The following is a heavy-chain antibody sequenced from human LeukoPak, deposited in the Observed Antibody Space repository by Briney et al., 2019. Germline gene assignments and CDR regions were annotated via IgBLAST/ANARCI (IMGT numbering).Heavy chain of an antibody. CDR3: AKSRLKYYYGSGTTYYYYGMDV. J-gene: IGHJ6*02. CDR2: ISGSGGST. Sequence: GGSLRLSCAASGFTFSSYAMSWVRQAPGKGLEWVSAISGSGGSTYYADSVKGRFTISRDNSKNTPYLQMNSLRAEDTAVYYCAKSRLKYYYGSGTTYYYYGMDVWGQGTTVTVSS. D-gene: IGHD3-10*01. V-gene: IGHV3-23*01. CDR1: GFTFSSYA.